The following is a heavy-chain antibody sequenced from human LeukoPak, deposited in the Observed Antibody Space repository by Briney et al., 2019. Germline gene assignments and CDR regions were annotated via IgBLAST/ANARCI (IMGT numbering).Heavy chain of an antibody. CDR2: ISSSGSTI. Sequence: PGGSLRLSCAASGFTFSSYEMNWVRQAPGKGLEWVSYISSSGSTIYYADSVRGRFTISRDNAKNSLYLQMNSLRAEDTAVYYCARLGIVVVKINWFDPWGQGTLVTVSS. V-gene: IGHV3-48*03. J-gene: IGHJ5*02. CDR1: GFTFSSYE. CDR3: ARLGIVVVKINWFDP. D-gene: IGHD3-22*01.